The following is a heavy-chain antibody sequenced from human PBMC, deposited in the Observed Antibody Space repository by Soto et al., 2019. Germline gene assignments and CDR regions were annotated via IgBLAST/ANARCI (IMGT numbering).Heavy chain of an antibody. CDR1: GFTFSSYG. CDR3: AKDFIAGACTARGGGYGMDV. CDR2: ISYDGSNK. J-gene: IGHJ6*02. V-gene: IGHV3-30*18. D-gene: IGHD6-19*01. Sequence: QVQLVKSGGGVVQPGRSLRLSCAASGFTFSSYGMHWVLQAPGKGLEWVAVISYDGSNKYYADSVKGRFTISRDNSQNHVYLEMNSLRAEDTAVYYCAKDFIAGACTARGGGYGMDVWGQGTTVTVSS.